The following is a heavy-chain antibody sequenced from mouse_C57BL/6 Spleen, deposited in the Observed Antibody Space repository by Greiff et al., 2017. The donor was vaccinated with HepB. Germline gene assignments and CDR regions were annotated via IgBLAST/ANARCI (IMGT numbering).Heavy chain of an antibody. J-gene: IGHJ4*01. CDR1: GYAFSSSW. D-gene: IGHD1-1*01. Sequence: VQLQQSGPELVKPGASVKISCKASGYAFSSSWMNWVKQRPGKGLEWIGRIYPGDGDTNYNGKFKGKATLTADKSSSTAYMQLSSLTSEDSAVYVFARNHPLYDGSSLYAMDYWGQGTAVTVSS. V-gene: IGHV1-82*01. CDR3: ARNHPLYDGSSLYAMDY. CDR2: IYPGDGDT.